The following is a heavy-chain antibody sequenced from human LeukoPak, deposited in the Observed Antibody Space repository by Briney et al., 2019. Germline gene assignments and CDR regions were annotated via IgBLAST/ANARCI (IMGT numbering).Heavy chain of an antibody. CDR3: ARRWAEGDYSPYWYFDL. J-gene: IGHJ2*01. V-gene: IGHV3-21*01. CDR2: ISSSSSYI. CDR1: GFTFDDYG. D-gene: IGHD4-17*01. Sequence: KSGGSLRLSCAASGFTFDDYGMNWVRQAPGKGLEWVSYISSSSSYINYADSVKGRFTISRDNAKNSLYLQMISLRAEDTAVYYCARRWAEGDYSPYWYFDLWGRGTLVTVSS.